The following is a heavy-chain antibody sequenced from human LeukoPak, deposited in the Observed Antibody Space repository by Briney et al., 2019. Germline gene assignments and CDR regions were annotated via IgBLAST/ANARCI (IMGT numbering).Heavy chain of an antibody. CDR3: ARDSGGSLDYYYMDV. D-gene: IGHD3-16*01. CDR1: GITFSDYY. J-gene: IGHJ6*03. Sequence: GGSLRLSCAASGITFSDYYMNWIRQAPGKGLEWASYISISGSTINYADSVKGRFTISRDNAKNSLYLQMNSLRADDTAVYYCARDSGGSLDYYYMDVWGKGTTVTVSS. CDR2: ISISGSTI. V-gene: IGHV3-11*01.